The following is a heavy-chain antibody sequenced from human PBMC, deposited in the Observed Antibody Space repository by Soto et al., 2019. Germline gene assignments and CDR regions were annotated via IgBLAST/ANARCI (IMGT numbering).Heavy chain of an antibody. D-gene: IGHD3-16*01. CDR2: IYYSGYT. J-gene: IGHJ6*02. CDR1: GGSISSSSYY. CDR3: ARHNGPLYVGYYYDMDV. V-gene: IGHV4-39*01. Sequence: QLQLQESGPGLVKPSETLSLTCTVSGGSISSSSYYWGWIRQPPGKGLEWIGSIYYSGYTYYNPSLMSRVTISVDTSKNQFSPKLSSVTAADTAVYYCARHNGPLYVGYYYDMDVWGQGTTVTVSS.